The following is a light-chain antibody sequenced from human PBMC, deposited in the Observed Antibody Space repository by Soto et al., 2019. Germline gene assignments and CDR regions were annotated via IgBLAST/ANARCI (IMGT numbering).Light chain of an antibody. Sequence: EIVLTQSPGTLSSSPGERATLSCRASQSVSSSSYLAWYQQKPGQAPSLLIYGASSRATRTPDRFSGSGSATDFTLTISRLEPEDVAENDCRQYGSSPSYTFGQGTKLVIK. J-gene: IGKJ2*01. V-gene: IGKV3-20*01. CDR3: RQYGSSPSYT. CDR1: QSVSSSSY. CDR2: GAS.